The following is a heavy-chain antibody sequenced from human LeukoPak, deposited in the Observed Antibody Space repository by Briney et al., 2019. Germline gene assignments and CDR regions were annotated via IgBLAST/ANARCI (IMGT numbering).Heavy chain of an antibody. CDR2: ISAYTGNT. J-gene: IGHJ4*02. V-gene: IGHV1-18*01. CDR1: GYTFTNYG. CDR3: AREVSTLFDY. Sequence: ASVKVSCKASGYTFTNYGISWVRQDPGEGLVWMGWISAYTGNTNYAQKLQGRVTMTTGTSTSTAYMELRSLRSDDTAVYYCAREVSTLFDYWGQGTLVTVSS. D-gene: IGHD5/OR15-5a*01.